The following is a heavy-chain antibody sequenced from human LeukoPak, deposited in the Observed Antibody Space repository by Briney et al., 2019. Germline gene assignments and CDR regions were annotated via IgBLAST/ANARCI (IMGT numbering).Heavy chain of an antibody. CDR1: GFTFSSYS. V-gene: IGHV3-48*02. J-gene: IGHJ6*02. CDR3: ARHYYDILTGYRTYGMDV. Sequence: GGSLRLSCAASGFTFSSYSMNWVRQAPGKGLEWVSYISSSSSTIYYADSVKGRFTISRDNAKNSLYLQMNSLRDEDTAVYYCARHYYDILTGYRTYGMDVWGQGTTVTVSS. CDR2: ISSSSSTI. D-gene: IGHD3-9*01.